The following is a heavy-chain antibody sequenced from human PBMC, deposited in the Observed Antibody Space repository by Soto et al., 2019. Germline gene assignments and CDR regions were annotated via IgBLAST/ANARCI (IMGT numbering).Heavy chain of an antibody. J-gene: IGHJ5*02. CDR1: GGSISSGGYY. CDR2: IYYSGST. CDR3: ARDVRQGWFDP. V-gene: IGHV4-31*03. D-gene: IGHD3-10*02. Sequence: PSETLSLTCTVSGGSISSGGYYWSWIRQHPGKGLELIVYIYYSGSTYYNPSLKSRVTISLDTSKNQFSPKLSSLTAADTAVYYCARDVRQGWFDPWGQGTLVTVS.